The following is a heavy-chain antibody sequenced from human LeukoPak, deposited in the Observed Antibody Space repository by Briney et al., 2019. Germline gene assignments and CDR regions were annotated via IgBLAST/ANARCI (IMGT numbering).Heavy chain of an antibody. D-gene: IGHD3-22*01. CDR3: ARRLYYYDSSGYYYDAFDI. Sequence: SETLSLTCTVSGGSISSYYWSWIRQPPGKGLEWIGYIYYSGSTNYNPSLKSRVTISVDTSKNQFSLKLSSVTAADTAVYYCARRLYYYDSSGYYYDAFDIWGQGTMVTVSS. J-gene: IGHJ3*02. CDR1: GGSISSYY. V-gene: IGHV4-59*08. CDR2: IYYSGST.